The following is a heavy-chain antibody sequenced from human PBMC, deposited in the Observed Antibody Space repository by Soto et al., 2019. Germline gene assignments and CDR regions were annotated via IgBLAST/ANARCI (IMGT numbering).Heavy chain of an antibody. V-gene: IGHV3-74*01. CDR3: ARLADPYYYYYMAV. Sequence: EMQLVESGGNLVQPGGSLRLSCAASGFTFSSNWMQWVRQAPGKGLVWVSRINRDGSSTSYADSVKGRFTISRDNAKNALYLHMTSLRAEDTAVYYCARLADPYYYYYMAVWGKGTPVTVSS. J-gene: IGHJ6*03. CDR2: INRDGSST. CDR1: GFTFSSNW.